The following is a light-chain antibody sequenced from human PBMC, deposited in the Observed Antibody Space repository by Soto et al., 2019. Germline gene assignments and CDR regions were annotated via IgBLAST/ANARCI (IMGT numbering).Light chain of an antibody. CDR1: QSVSSY. J-gene: IGKJ4*01. V-gene: IGKV3-11*01. Sequence: EIVLTQSPATLSLSPGERATLSCMASQSVSSYLAWYQQKPGQAPRLLIYDASNRATGIPARFSGSGSGTDFTLTISSLEPEDFAVYYCQQRSNWPLTFGGGTRWIS. CDR2: DAS. CDR3: QQRSNWPLT.